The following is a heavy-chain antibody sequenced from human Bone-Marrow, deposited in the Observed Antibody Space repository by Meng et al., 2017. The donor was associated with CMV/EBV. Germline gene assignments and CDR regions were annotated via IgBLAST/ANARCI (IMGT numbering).Heavy chain of an antibody. Sequence: GESLKISCAASGFTFSSYSMNWVRQAPGKGLEWVSSISSSGSAIYYADSVKGRFTISRDNAKNSLYLQMNSLRAEDTAVYYCARDLYDSSSSYYYYYYYGMDVWGQGTTVTVSS. J-gene: IGHJ6*02. CDR1: GFTFSSYS. CDR3: ARDLYDSSSSYYYYYYYGMDV. CDR2: ISSSGSAI. V-gene: IGHV3-21*01. D-gene: IGHD6-13*01.